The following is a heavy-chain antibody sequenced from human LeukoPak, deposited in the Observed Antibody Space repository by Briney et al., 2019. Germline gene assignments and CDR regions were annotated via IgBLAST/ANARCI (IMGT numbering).Heavy chain of an antibody. Sequence: SGGSLRLSCAASGFTFSTYDMIWVRQAPGKGPEWVSSISSISTYTHYADAVKGRFTISRDNTKNSLYPQLNSLRAEDTAVYYCARDRYEYDSSTYFGCYAWGLGTLVTVSS. J-gene: IGHJ5*02. CDR3: ARDRYEYDSSTYFGCYA. CDR2: ISSISTYT. CDR1: GFTFSTYD. V-gene: IGHV3-21*01. D-gene: IGHD3-22*01.